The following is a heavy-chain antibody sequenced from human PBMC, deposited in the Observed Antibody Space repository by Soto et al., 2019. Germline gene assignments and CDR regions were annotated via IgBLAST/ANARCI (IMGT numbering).Heavy chain of an antibody. Sequence: GASVKVSCKASGYTFAGYYMHWVRQAPGQGLEWMEWINPNSGGTNYAQKFQGWVTMTRDTSISTAYMELSRLRSDDTAVYYCARGRITIFGVVNRYGMDVWGQGTTVTVSS. V-gene: IGHV1-2*04. CDR1: GYTFAGYY. D-gene: IGHD3-3*01. J-gene: IGHJ6*02. CDR2: INPNSGGT. CDR3: ARGRITIFGVVNRYGMDV.